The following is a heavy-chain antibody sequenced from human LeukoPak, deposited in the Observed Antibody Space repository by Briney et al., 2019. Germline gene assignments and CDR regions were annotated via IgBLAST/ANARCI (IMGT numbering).Heavy chain of an antibody. CDR3: ARDPGVRWLVGFDY. V-gene: IGHV3-33*01. Sequence: GGSLRLSCAASGFTFNSYGMHWVRRAPGKGLEWVAVIWYDGSNKYYADSVKGRFTISRDNSENTLYLQMDSLRAEDTAVYYCARDPGVRWLVGFDYWGQGTLVTVSS. J-gene: IGHJ4*02. CDR1: GFTFNSYG. CDR2: IWYDGSNK. D-gene: IGHD6-19*01.